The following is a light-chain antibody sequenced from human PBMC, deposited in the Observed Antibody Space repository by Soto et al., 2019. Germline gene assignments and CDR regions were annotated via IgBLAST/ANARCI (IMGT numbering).Light chain of an antibody. J-gene: IGKJ4*01. CDR2: DAS. CDR1: QSVSKY. CDR3: QQRSNWPQIT. Sequence: EIVLTQSPATLSLSPGERATLSCRASQSVSKYLAWCQQKPGQAPRLLIHDASNRATGIPARFSGSGSGTDFTLTISSLEPEDFGVYYCQQRSNWPQITFGGGTKVEFK. V-gene: IGKV3-11*01.